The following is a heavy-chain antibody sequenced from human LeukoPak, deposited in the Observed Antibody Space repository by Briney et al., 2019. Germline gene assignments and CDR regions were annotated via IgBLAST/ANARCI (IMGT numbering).Heavy chain of an antibody. CDR1: GFTFSSYW. D-gene: IGHD3-3*01. J-gene: IGHJ4*02. CDR2: IKQDGSEK. CDR3: AREGSYDFWSGYLYYFDY. Sequence: PGGSLRLSCAASGFTFSSYWMSWVRQAPGKGLEWVADIKQDGSEKYYVDSVKGRFTISRDNAKNSLYLQMNSLRAEDTAVYYCAREGSYDFWSGYLYYFDYWGQGTLVTDSS. V-gene: IGHV3-7*01.